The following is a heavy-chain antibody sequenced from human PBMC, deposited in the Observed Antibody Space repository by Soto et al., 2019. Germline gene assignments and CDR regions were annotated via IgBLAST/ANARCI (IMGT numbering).Heavy chain of an antibody. CDR1: GYTFTSYG. Sequence: ASVKVSCKASGYTFTSYGISWVRQAPGQGLEWMGWISAYNGNTNYAQKLQGRVTMTTDTSTSTAYMELRSLRSDDTAVYYCARVSRAHYYDSSGYAFDIWGQGTMVTVSS. V-gene: IGHV1-18*01. J-gene: IGHJ3*02. CDR3: ARVSRAHYYDSSGYAFDI. D-gene: IGHD3-22*01. CDR2: ISAYNGNT.